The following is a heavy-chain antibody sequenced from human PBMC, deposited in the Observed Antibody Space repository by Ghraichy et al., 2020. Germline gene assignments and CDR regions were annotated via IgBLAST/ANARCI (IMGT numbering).Heavy chain of an antibody. D-gene: IGHD4-17*01. CDR1: GYTFTSYD. CDR2: ISAYNGNT. CDR3: ARRGDYPYNWFDP. J-gene: IGHJ5*02. V-gene: IGHV1-18*01. Sequence: ASVKVSCKASGYTFTSYDIRLVRQDPGQALAWMGWISAYNGNTNYAQKLQGRVTMTTDTSTSTAYMELRSLRSDDTAVYYCARRGDYPYNWFDPWGQGTLVTVSS.